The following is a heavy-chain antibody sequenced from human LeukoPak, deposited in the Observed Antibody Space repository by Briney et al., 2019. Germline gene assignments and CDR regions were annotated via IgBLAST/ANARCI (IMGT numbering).Heavy chain of an antibody. J-gene: IGHJ5*02. D-gene: IGHD2-15*01. V-gene: IGHV3-64*04. Sequence: GGSLRLSCSASGFTFSNYAMHWVRQAPGKGLEYVSAISSNGGSTYYADSVKGRFTISRDNSKNTLYLQMNSLRAEDTAVYYCARDQVVAATSNWFDPWGQGTLVTVSS. CDR1: GFTFSNYA. CDR2: ISSNGGST. CDR3: ARDQVVAATSNWFDP.